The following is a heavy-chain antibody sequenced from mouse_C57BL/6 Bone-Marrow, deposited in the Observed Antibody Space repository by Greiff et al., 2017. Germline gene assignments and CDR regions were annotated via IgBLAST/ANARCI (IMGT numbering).Heavy chain of an antibody. CDR3: AIKGDGYFDY. CDR1: GYTFTSYW. Sequence: VQLQQPGAELVMPGASVKLSCKASGYTFTSYWMHWVKQRPGQGLEWIGEIDPSDSYTNYNQKFKGKSTLTVDKSSSTAYMQLSSLTSEDSAVYYCAIKGDGYFDYWGQGTTLTVSS. CDR2: IDPSDSYT. D-gene: IGHD2-3*01. J-gene: IGHJ2*01. V-gene: IGHV1-69*01.